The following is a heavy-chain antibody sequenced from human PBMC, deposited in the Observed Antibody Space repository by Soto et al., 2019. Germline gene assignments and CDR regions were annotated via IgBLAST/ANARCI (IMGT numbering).Heavy chain of an antibody. D-gene: IGHD3-10*01. Sequence: QLQLQESGPGLVKPSETLSLTCNISGGSSSSFNHYWAWIRQSPGKGLEWIATIYYSGTTYYNPSLNSRATIFIATSKNQFSLKMNSVTAADTAVYFCARHAFKSNGFAGWFDAWGQGSLVSV. CDR3: ARHAFKSNGFAGWFDA. CDR2: IYYSGTT. CDR1: GGSSSSFNHY. J-gene: IGHJ5*02. V-gene: IGHV4-39*01.